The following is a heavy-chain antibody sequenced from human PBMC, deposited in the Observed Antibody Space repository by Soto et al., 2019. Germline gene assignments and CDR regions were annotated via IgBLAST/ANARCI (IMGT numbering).Heavy chain of an antibody. J-gene: IGHJ4*02. V-gene: IGHV1-18*04. CDR2: ISIHSGYT. D-gene: IGHD3-3*01. CDR1: GYNFTNYA. CDR3: GRYDTILGTNEVDN. Sequence: ASVKVSCKTSGYNFTNYAITWVRQAPGQGLQWMGWISIHSGYTYYTQSLRGRLTMTKDTSTTTAYMELRSLTSDDPAVYFCGRYDTILGTNEVDNWGQGTPVTVSS.